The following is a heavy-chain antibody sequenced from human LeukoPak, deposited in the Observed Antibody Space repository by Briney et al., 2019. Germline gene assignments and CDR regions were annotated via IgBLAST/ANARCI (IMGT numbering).Heavy chain of an antibody. D-gene: IGHD2-15*01. V-gene: IGHV4-39*01. J-gene: IGHJ3*01. CDR3: ARQLAAGNDGFDV. Sequence: SETLSLTCSVSGVSIYSSTYYWAWIRQPPGKGLELIGSIYYNEDTFHNPSLKSRLTISVDTSANLFSLRLTSVTAADTATYYCARQLAAGNDGFDVWGQGTVVTVSS. CDR1: GVSIYSSTYY. CDR2: IYYNEDT.